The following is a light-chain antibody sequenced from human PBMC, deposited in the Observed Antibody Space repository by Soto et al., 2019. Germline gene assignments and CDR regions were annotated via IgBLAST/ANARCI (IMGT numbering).Light chain of an antibody. CDR2: DAS. CDR1: QNVGKY. CDR3: QQYGSSPVT. J-gene: IGKJ1*01. V-gene: IGKV3-20*01. Sequence: EIVMTQSPATLSLSPWERATLSCRASQNVGKYLVWYQQKPGQAPRLLIYDASSRAAGIADRFSGSGFGTDFTLTISRLEAEDFAVYYCQQYGSSPVTFGQGTKVDIK.